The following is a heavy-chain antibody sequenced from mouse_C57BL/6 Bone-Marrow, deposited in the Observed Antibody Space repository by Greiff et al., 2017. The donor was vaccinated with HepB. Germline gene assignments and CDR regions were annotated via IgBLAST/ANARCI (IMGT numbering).Heavy chain of an antibody. CDR2: IYPRSGNT. D-gene: IGHD1-1*01. V-gene: IGHV1-81*01. J-gene: IGHJ4*01. CDR3: AFTDY. Sequence: QVQLQQSGAELARPGASVKLSCKASGYTFTSYGISWVKQRTGQGLEWIGEIYPRSGNTYYNEKFKGKATLTADKSSSTAYMELRSLTSEDSAVYFCAFTDYGGQGTSVTVSS. CDR1: GYTFTSYG.